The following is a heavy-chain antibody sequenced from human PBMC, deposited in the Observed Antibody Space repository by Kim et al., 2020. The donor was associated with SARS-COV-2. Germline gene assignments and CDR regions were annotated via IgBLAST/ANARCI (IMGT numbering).Heavy chain of an antibody. D-gene: IGHD2-2*01. CDR1: GFTFGDYA. J-gene: IGHJ4*02. CDR3: ARAFSDYCSSTSCYLDY. Sequence: GGSLRLSCAASGFTFGDYAMHWVRQAPGKGLEWVSGISWNSGSIGYADSVKGRFTISRDNAKNSLYLQMNSLRAEDTALYYCARAFSDYCSSTSCYLDYWGQGTLVTVSS. CDR2: ISWNSGSI. V-gene: IGHV3-9*01.